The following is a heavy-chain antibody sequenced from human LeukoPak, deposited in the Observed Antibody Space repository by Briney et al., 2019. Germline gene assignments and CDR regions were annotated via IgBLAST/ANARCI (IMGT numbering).Heavy chain of an antibody. D-gene: IGHD6-19*01. CDR1: GFTFDDYA. J-gene: IGHJ5*02. V-gene: IGHV3-9*01. Sequence: GGSLRLSCAASGFTFDDYAMHWVRQAPGKGLEWVSGISWNSGSIGYADSVKGRFTISRDNAKNSLYLQMNSLRAEDTAVYYCAGTGSTVNWFDPWGQGTLVTVSS. CDR2: ISWNSGSI. CDR3: AGTGSTVNWFDP.